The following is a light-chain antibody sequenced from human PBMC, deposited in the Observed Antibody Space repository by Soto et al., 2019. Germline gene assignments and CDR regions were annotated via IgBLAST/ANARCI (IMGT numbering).Light chain of an antibody. Sequence: EILMTQSPATLSVSPGERATLSCRASQSVTSNLAWYQQKPGQAPRVLIYGASTRATGIPARFSGGGSGTEFTLTISSLQSEDFAMYFCQQYGSSPWTFGQGTKVEIK. CDR1: QSVTSN. CDR2: GAS. V-gene: IGKV3-15*01. J-gene: IGKJ1*01. CDR3: QQYGSSPWT.